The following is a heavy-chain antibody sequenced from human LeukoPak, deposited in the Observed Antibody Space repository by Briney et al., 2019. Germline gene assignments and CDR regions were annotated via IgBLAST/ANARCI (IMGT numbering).Heavy chain of an antibody. CDR2: INHSGST. CDR1: GGSFSGYY. V-gene: IGHV4-34*01. J-gene: IGHJ6*03. CDR3: ARQSNCSGGSCYSYYYYYMDV. D-gene: IGHD2-15*01. Sequence: SETLSLTCAVYGGSFSGYYWSWIRQPPGKGLEWIGEINHSGSTNYNPSLKSRVTISVDTSKNQFSLKLSSVTAADTAVYYCARQSNCSGGSCYSYYYYYMDVWGKGTTVTISS.